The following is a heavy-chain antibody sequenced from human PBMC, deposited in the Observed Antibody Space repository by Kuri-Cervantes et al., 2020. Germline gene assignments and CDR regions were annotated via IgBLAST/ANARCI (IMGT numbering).Heavy chain of an antibody. V-gene: IGHV3-23*01. J-gene: IGHJ4*02. CDR1: GFTFSSYA. CDR3: ATRIAVAGTGNY. Sequence: GGSLRLSCAASGFTFSSYAMSWVRQAPGKGLEWVSAISGSGGSTYYADSVKGRFTISRDNSKNTPYLQMNSLRAEDTAVYYCATRIAVAGTGNYWGQGTLVTVSS. CDR2: ISGSGGST. D-gene: IGHD6-19*01.